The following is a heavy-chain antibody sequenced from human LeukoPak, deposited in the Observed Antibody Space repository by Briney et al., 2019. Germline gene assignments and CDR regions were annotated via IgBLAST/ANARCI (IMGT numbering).Heavy chain of an antibody. CDR2: ISGGSGTK. J-gene: IGHJ4*02. CDR1: GFTFSSFT. Sequence: GGSLRLSCAASGFTFSSFTMSWVRQAPGKGLEWVSYISGGSGTKYYADSVKGRFTISRDNAKNSLFLQMNSLRDEDTAVYYCARGRATSVGTSFGCWGQGTLVTVSS. CDR3: ARGRATSVGTSFGC. V-gene: IGHV3-48*02. D-gene: IGHD3-10*01.